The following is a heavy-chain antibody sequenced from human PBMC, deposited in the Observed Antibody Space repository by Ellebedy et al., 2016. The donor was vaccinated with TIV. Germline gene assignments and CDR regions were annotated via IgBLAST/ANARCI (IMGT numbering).Heavy chain of an antibody. J-gene: IGHJ4*02. CDR2: IKSKTDGGTT. D-gene: IGHD3-22*01. CDR3: TTEIKPDSSGYYSPVGQY. V-gene: IGHV3-15*01. Sequence: GESLKISXAASGFTFSNAWMSWVRQAPGKGLEWVGRIKSKTDGGTTDYAAPVKGRFTISRDDSKNTLYLQMNSLKTEDTAVYYCTTEIKPDSSGYYSPVGQYWGQGTLVTVSS. CDR1: GFTFSNAW.